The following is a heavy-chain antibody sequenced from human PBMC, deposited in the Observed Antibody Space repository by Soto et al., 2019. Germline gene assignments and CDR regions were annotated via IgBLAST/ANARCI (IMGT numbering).Heavy chain of an antibody. D-gene: IGHD2-21*01. CDR3: ARDPGEGTYYYYGMDV. Sequence: SETLSLTCTVSGGSISSGGYYWSWIRQHPGKGLEWIGYIYYSGSTYYNPSLKSRVTISVDTSKNQFSLKLSSVTAAGTAVYYCARDPGEGTYYYYGMDVWGQGTTVTVSS. J-gene: IGHJ6*02. CDR2: IYYSGST. V-gene: IGHV4-31*03. CDR1: GGSISSGGYY.